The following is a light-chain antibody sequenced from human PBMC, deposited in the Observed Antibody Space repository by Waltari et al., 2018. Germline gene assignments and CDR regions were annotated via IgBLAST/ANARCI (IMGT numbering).Light chain of an antibody. CDR3: QQVNTYPLT. Sequence: ASVGDRVTITCRASQGVGSYLAWYQQKPGEAPKLLIHAASTLQSGVPSRFSGSSSGTEFTLTVSSLQPEDFGTYYCQQVNTYPLTFGGGTKVEI. CDR2: AAS. V-gene: IGKV1-9*01. J-gene: IGKJ4*01. CDR1: QGVGSY.